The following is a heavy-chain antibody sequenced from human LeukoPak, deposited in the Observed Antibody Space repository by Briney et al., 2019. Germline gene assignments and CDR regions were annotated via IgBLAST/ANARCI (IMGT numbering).Heavy chain of an antibody. J-gene: IGHJ3*02. Sequence: SETLSLTCTVSGGSISSSSYYWGWIRQPPGKGLEWIGSIYYSGSTYYNPSLKSRVTISVDTSKNQFSLKLSSVTAADTAVYYCASFLDIVVVPAAIRAFDIWGQGTMVTVSS. CDR2: IYYSGST. D-gene: IGHD2-2*03. CDR3: ASFLDIVVVPAAIRAFDI. CDR1: GGSISSSSYY. V-gene: IGHV4-39*01.